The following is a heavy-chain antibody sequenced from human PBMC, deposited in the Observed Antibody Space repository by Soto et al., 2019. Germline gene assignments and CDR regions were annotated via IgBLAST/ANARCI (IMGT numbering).Heavy chain of an antibody. D-gene: IGHD3-22*01. J-gene: IGHJ5*02. Sequence: QVQLVQSGAEVKKPGASVKVSCKASGYTFTSYYMHWVRQAPGQGLEWMGIINPSGGSTSYAQKFQGRVTMTRDTSTSTVYMELSSLRSEDTAVYYCAAEASRDYSESSGPTGWFDPWGQGTLVTVSS. CDR3: AAEASRDYSESSGPTGWFDP. V-gene: IGHV1-46*01. CDR2: INPSGGST. CDR1: GYTFTSYY.